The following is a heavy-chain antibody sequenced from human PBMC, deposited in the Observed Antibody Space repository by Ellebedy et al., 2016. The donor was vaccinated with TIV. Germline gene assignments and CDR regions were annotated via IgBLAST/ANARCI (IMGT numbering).Heavy chain of an antibody. CDR3: TRRDAFDI. Sequence: GESLKISCTASGFKFSDSAMHWVRQASGKGLEWVGRIRTKPNGYTKAYAESVKGRFTISRDDSKNTTTLEMESLKTEDTALYYCTRRDAFDIWGQGAVVTVSS. CDR2: IRTKPNGYTK. V-gene: IGHV3-73*01. CDR1: GFKFSDSA. J-gene: IGHJ3*02.